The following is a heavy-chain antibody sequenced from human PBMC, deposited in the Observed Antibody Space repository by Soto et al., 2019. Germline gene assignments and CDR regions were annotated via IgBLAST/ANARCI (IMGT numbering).Heavy chain of an antibody. CDR2: ISGSGGST. Sequence: PGGSLRLSCAASGFTFSSYAMSWVRQAPGKGLEWVSAISGSGGSTYYADSVKGRFTISRDNSKNTLYLQMNSLRAEDPAVYYFVREDLAYDFWTYGVYACGQRTTVTVSS. CDR3: VREDLAYDFWTYGVYA. D-gene: IGHD3-3*01. V-gene: IGHV3-23*01. J-gene: IGHJ6*02. CDR1: GFTFSSYA.